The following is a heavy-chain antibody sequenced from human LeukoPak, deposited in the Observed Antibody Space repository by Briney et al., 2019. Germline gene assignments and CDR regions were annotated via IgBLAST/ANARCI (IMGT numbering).Heavy chain of an antibody. CDR1: GFTFSSYA. J-gene: IGHJ4*02. CDR3: ARDADGYFDY. V-gene: IGHV3-30*04. CDR2: ISYDGSNK. Sequence: GRSLRLSCAASGFTFSSYAMHWVRQAPGKGLEWVAVISYDGSNKYYADSVKGRFTIFRDNSKNTLYLQMNSLRAEDTAVYYCARDADGYFDYWGQGTLVTVSS.